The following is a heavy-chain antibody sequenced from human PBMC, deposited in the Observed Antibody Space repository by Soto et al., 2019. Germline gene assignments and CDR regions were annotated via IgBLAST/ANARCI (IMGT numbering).Heavy chain of an antibody. CDR3: AKDWRSDPGPDY. CDR1: GFTFSSYG. V-gene: IGHV3-30*18. CDR2: ISYDGSNK. J-gene: IGHJ4*02. Sequence: PGGSRRLSCXASGFTFSSYGMHWVRQAPGKGLEWVAVISYDGSNKYYADSVKGRFTISRDNSKNTLYLQMNSLRAEDTAVYYCAKDWRSDPGPDYWGQGTLVTVSS.